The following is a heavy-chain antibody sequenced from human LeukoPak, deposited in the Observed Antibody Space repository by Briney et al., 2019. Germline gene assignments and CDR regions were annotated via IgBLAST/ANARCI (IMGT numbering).Heavy chain of an antibody. Sequence: ASVKLSCTASGDTFTTSHMHWVRQAPGQGLEWMGKINPSGGSTTYAQQFQGRVSMTRDLSMSTVYMELSSLRSEDTAVYYCVRNLMQFTGLAYWGQGTLVTVSS. CDR2: INPSGGST. V-gene: IGHV1-46*01. J-gene: IGHJ4*02. CDR1: GDTFTTSH. CDR3: VRNLMQFTGLAY. D-gene: IGHD2-8*02.